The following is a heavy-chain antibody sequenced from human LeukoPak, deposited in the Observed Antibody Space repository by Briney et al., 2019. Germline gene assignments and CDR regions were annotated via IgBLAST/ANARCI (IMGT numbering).Heavy chain of an antibody. CDR3: AREVRYFDWLSALDY. D-gene: IGHD3-9*01. V-gene: IGHV3-33*01. CDR2: IWYDGSNK. CDR1: GFTFSSYG. J-gene: IGHJ4*02. Sequence: PGGSLRLSCAASGFTFSSYGMHWVRQAPGKGLEWVAVIWYDGSNKYYADSVKGRFTISRGNSKNTLYLQMNSLRAEDTAVYYCAREVRYFDWLSALDYWGQGTLVTVSS.